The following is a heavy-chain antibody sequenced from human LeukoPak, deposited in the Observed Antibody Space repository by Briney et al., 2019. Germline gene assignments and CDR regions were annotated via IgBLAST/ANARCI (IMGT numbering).Heavy chain of an antibody. Sequence: GGSLRLSCAASGFTFSSYSMNWVRQAPGKGLEWVSSISSSSSYIYYADSVKGRFTISRDNAKNSLYLQMNSLRAEDTAVYYCARDLERQLGFDPWGQGTLATVSS. J-gene: IGHJ5*02. V-gene: IGHV3-21*01. CDR2: ISSSSSYI. D-gene: IGHD6-6*01. CDR3: ARDLERQLGFDP. CDR1: GFTFSSYS.